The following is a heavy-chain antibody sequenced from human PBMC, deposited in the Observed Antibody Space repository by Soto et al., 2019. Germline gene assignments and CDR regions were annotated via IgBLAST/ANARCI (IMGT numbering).Heavy chain of an antibody. J-gene: IGHJ4*02. CDR1: GYTLTELS. V-gene: IGHV1-24*01. CDR3: ATIPITGTPFDY. CDR2: FDPEDGET. D-gene: IGHD1-20*01. Sequence: GXSVKVSCKVSGYTLTELSMHLVRQAPGKGLEWMGGFDPEDGETIYAQKFQGRVTMTEDTSTDTAYMELSRMRSEDTAVYYCATIPITGTPFDYWGQGTLVTVSS.